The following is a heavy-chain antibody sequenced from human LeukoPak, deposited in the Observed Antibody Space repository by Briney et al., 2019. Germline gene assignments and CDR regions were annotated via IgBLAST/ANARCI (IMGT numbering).Heavy chain of an antibody. CDR1: GGSISSGGYY. Sequence: PSETLSLTCTVSGGSISSGGYYWTWIRQPPGKGLEWIGEINHSGRTNYNASLKSRVTISVDTSKNQFSLKLSSVTAADTAVYYCARGRRGIVKDYWGQGTLVTVSS. J-gene: IGHJ4*02. CDR3: ARGRRGIVKDY. V-gene: IGHV4-39*07. D-gene: IGHD3-22*01. CDR2: INHSGRT.